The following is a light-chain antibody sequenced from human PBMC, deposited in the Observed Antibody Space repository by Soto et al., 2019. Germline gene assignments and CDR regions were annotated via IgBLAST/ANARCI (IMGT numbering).Light chain of an antibody. J-gene: IGLJ1*01. CDR1: SSDVGGYNY. Sequence: QSALTQPASVSGSPGQSITISCTGTSSDVGGYNYVSWYQQHPGKAPKLMIYEVNHRPSGVSNRFSGSKSGNTASLTISGLQAEDEADYYCSSYTSSSTYVFGTGTKVTVL. CDR2: EVN. V-gene: IGLV2-14*01. CDR3: SSYTSSSTYV.